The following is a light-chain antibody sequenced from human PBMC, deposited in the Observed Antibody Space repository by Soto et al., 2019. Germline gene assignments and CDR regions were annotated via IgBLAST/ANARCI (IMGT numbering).Light chain of an antibody. J-gene: IGKJ1*01. Sequence: IVSTQSPGTLSLSPGERATLSCRASQSVSSSYLAWYQQKPGQAPRLLIYGASSRAAGIPDRFSGSGSGTDVTLTISRLEPEDFAVYYCQQYGSSPETFGQGTKVDIK. CDR2: GAS. CDR1: QSVSSSY. CDR3: QQYGSSPET. V-gene: IGKV3-20*01.